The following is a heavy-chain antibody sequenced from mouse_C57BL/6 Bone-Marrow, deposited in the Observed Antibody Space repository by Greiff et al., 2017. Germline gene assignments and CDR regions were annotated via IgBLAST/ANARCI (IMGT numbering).Heavy chain of an antibody. CDR2: IDPENGDT. J-gene: IGHJ2*01. CDR1: GFNIKDDY. CDR3: TTGGRY. Sequence: EVKLVESGAELVRPGASVKLSCTASGFNIKDDYMHWVKQRPEQGLEWIGWIDPENGDTEYASKFQGKATITADTSSNTAYLQLSSLTSEDTAVYYCTTGGRYWGQGTTLTVSS. V-gene: IGHV14-4*01. D-gene: IGHD3-3*01.